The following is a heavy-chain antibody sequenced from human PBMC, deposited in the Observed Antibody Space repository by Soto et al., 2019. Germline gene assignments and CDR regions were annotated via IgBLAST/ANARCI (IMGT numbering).Heavy chain of an antibody. CDR1: GYTFTSYY. V-gene: IGHV1-8*01. CDR2: MNPNSGNT. J-gene: IGHJ4*02. Sequence: QVQLVQSGAEVKKPGASVKVSCKASGYTFTSYYIHWVRQAPGQGLEWMGWMNPNSGNTAYAQKFQGRVTMTRNTSISTASMNLSSRGSEDTAVYYCARGRPDYGDYWGPGTGVTVSS. CDR3: ARGRPDYGDY.